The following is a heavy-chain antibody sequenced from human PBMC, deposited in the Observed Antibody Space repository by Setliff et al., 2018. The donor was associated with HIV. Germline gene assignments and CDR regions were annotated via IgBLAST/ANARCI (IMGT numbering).Heavy chain of an antibody. Sequence: PGGSMRLSCAAFGFTFSNYNMNWVRQAPGKGLEWVASISSSSGYIYYGDPVKGRFTISRDNAKTSVSLRMNSLTAEDTAVYFCTRAYLGVVVAQYLMDVWGKGTTVTVSS. CDR1: GFTFSNYN. CDR3: TRAYLGVVVAQYLMDV. J-gene: IGHJ6*03. CDR2: ISSSSGYI. V-gene: IGHV3-21*01. D-gene: IGHD3-3*01.